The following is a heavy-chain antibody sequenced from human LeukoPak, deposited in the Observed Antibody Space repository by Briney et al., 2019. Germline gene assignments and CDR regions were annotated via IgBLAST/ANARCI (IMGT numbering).Heavy chain of an antibody. Sequence: ASVKVSCKASGYTFTGYYMHWVRQAPGQGLEWMGWINPNSGGTNYAQKFQGRVTMTRDTSISTAYMEPSRLRSDDTAVYYCARVGLGSSWSWDYWGQGTLVTVSS. J-gene: IGHJ4*02. CDR2: INPNSGGT. CDR1: GYTFTGYY. D-gene: IGHD6-13*01. V-gene: IGHV1-2*02. CDR3: ARVGLGSSWSWDY.